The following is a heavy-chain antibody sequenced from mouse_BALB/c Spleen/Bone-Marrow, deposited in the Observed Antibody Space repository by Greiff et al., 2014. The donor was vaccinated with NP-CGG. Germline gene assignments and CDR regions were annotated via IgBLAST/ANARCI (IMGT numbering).Heavy chain of an antibody. D-gene: IGHD2-4*01. CDR1: GYTFTSYW. V-gene: IGHV1S132*01. CDR3: ARKGISTVIATAYYFDY. Sequence: QVQLQQSGAELVKPGATVKLSCKTSGYTFTSYWIQWVKQRPGQGLGWIGEIFPGTGTTYYNEKFKDKATLTIDTSSSTAYMQLSSLTSEDSAVYFCARKGISTVIATAYYFDYWGKAPLSLSPQ. J-gene: IGHJ2*01. CDR2: IFPGTGTT.